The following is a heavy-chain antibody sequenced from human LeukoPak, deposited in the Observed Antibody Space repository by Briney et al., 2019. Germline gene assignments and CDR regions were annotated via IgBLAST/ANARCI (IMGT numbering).Heavy chain of an antibody. D-gene: IGHD4-17*01. CDR2: INSDGSTT. CDR3: ARSTTHPYYNYMDV. Sequence: GGSLRLSCAASGFTFSSYWMHWVRQAPGEGLVWVSRINSDGSTTTYADSVKGRFTISRDNAKSTLYLQMNSLRVEDTAVYYCARSTTHPYYNYMDVWGKGTTVTLSS. V-gene: IGHV3-74*01. J-gene: IGHJ6*03. CDR1: GFTFSSYW.